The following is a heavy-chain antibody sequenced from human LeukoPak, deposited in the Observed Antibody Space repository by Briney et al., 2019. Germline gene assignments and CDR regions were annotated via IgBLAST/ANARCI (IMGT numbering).Heavy chain of an antibody. CDR2: IYHSGST. D-gene: IGHD3-10*01. V-gene: IGHV4-30-2*01. Sequence: SQTLSLTCAVSGGSISSGGYSWSWIRQPPGKGLEWIRYIYHSGSTYYNPSLKSRVTISVDRSKNQFSLKLSSVTAADTAVYYCARSLGRGVISSYYYYGMDVWGQGTTVTVSS. J-gene: IGHJ6*02. CDR1: GGSISSGGYS. CDR3: ARSLGRGVISSYYYYGMDV.